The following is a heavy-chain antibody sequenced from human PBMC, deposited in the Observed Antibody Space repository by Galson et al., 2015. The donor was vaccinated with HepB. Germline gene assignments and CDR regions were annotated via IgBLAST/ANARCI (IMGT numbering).Heavy chain of an antibody. Sequence: SLRLSCAASGFTFSSYSMNWVRQAPGKGLEWVSSISSSSSYIYYADSVKGLFTISRDNAKNSLYLQMNSLRAEDTAVYYCARDRSIAVAGTFDYWGQGTLVTVSS. CDR3: ARDRSIAVAGTFDY. J-gene: IGHJ4*02. CDR1: GFTFSSYS. CDR2: ISSSSSYI. V-gene: IGHV3-21*01. D-gene: IGHD6-19*01.